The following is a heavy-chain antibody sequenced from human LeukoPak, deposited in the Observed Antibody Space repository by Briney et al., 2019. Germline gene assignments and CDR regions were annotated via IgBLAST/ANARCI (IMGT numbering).Heavy chain of an antibody. V-gene: IGHV3-53*01. CDR3: ATLTLYYGSGSYFDY. Sequence: GGSLRLSCVASGFAVDNNYMSWVRRAPGKGLECVSVIYYNGSASYADSVKGRFTISRDNAKNTLFLQMNSLRAEDTALYYCATLTLYYGSGSYFDYWGQGTLVAVSS. D-gene: IGHD3-10*01. CDR1: GFAVDNNY. CDR2: IYYNGSA. J-gene: IGHJ4*02.